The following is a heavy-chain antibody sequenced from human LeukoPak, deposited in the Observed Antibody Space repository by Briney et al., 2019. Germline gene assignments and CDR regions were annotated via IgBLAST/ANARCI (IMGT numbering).Heavy chain of an antibody. CDR3: VKRLTLGDLSIKGVFAL. V-gene: IGHV3-30*04. CDR1: GFTFSSYA. Sequence: GGSLRLSCAASGFTFSSYAMHWVRQASGKGLEWGAVISYDGSNKYYADSVKGRFTISRDNSKNTLYLQMNSLRVEDSAMYYCVKRLTLGDLSIKGVFALWGQGTLVTVAS. J-gene: IGHJ3*01. D-gene: IGHD3-16*02. CDR2: ISYDGSNK.